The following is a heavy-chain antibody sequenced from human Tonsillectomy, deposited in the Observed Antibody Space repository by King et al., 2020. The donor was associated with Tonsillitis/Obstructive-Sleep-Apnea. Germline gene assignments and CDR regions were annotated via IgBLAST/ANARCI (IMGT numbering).Heavy chain of an antibody. D-gene: IGHD6-13*01. J-gene: IGHJ4*02. Sequence: VQLVESGGGVVQPGRSLRLSCAASGFTFSSYGMHWVRQAPGKGLEWVAVISYDGSNKYYADSVKGRFTISRDNSKNTLYLQMNSLRAEDTAVYYCAKGPVGQQLGPVDYWGQGTLVTVSS. CDR3: AKGPVGQQLGPVDY. CDR1: GFTFSSYG. CDR2: ISYDGSNK. V-gene: IGHV3-30*18.